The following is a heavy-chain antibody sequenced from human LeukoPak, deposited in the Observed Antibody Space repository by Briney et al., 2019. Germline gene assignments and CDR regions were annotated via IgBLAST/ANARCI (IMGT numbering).Heavy chain of an antibody. CDR3: ARGSSGWDGFDY. J-gene: IGHJ4*02. CDR2: ISYDGSNK. D-gene: IGHD6-19*01. V-gene: IGHV3-30-3*01. CDR1: GFTFSSYA. Sequence: GGSLRLSCAASGFTFSSYAMHWVRQAPGKGLEWVAVISYDGSNKYYADSVKGRFTISRDDSKNTLYLQMNSLRAEDTAVYYCARGSSGWDGFDYWGQGTLVTVSS.